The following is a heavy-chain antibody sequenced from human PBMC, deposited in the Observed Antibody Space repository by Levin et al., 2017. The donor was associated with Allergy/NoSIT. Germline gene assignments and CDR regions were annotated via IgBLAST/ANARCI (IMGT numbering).Heavy chain of an antibody. V-gene: IGHV3-21*01. CDR2: ISSSSSYI. J-gene: IGHJ6*02. CDR3: ARILLQAVWFGEFPNYGMDV. CDR1: GFTFSSYS. Sequence: SCAASGFTFSSYSMNWVRQAPGKGLEWVSSISSSSSYIYYADSVKGRFTISRDNAKNSLYLQMNSLRAEDTAVYYCARILLQAVWFGEFPNYGMDVWGQGTTVTVSS. D-gene: IGHD3-10*01.